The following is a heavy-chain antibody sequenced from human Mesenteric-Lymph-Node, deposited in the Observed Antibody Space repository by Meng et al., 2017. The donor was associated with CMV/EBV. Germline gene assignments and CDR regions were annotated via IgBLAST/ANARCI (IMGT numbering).Heavy chain of an antibody. V-gene: IGHV4-34*01. CDR3: ARGSSYDILTGYFDY. J-gene: IGHJ4*02. CDR1: GGSFSGYY. D-gene: IGHD3-9*01. CDR2: INHSGST. Sequence: VQLHTVGAGLLKPSEPLSVTCAVYGGSFSGYYWNWIRQSSEKGLEWIGEINHSGSTTYNPSFTSRIIISVDTSTNQISLNMSSVTAADTAVYYCARGSSYDILTGYFDYWGQGALVTVSS.